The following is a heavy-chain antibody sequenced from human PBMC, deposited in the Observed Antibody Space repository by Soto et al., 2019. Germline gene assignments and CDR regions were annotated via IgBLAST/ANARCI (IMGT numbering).Heavy chain of an antibody. CDR2: ISPGSRYP. V-gene: IGHV3-11*06. CDR3: VRGGGGGLFDP. D-gene: IGHD2-15*01. Sequence: NPGGSLRLSCAVSGFTFGDSYMSWIRQAPGKGLEWLSYISPGSRYPAYADSVKGRFTISGDNAKRSLYLQMMSLTAEDTAIYYCVRGGGGGLFDPWGQGTMVTVSS. CDR1: GFTFGDSY. J-gene: IGHJ5*02.